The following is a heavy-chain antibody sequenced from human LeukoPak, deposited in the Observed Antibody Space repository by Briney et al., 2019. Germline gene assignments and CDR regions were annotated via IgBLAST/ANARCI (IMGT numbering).Heavy chain of an antibody. Sequence: GGSLRLSCAASGFTFSSYSMNWVRQAPGKGLEWVSYISSSSSTIYYADSVKGRFTISRDNAKNSLYLQMNSLRAEDTAVYYCASGAKPYYYDSSGYYAEYFQHWGQGTLVTVSS. CDR3: ASGAKPYYYDSSGYYAEYFQH. CDR1: GFTFSSYS. V-gene: IGHV3-48*04. CDR2: ISSSSSTI. J-gene: IGHJ1*01. D-gene: IGHD3-22*01.